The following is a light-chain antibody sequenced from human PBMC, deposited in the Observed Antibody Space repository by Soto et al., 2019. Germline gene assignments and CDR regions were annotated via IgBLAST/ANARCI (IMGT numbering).Light chain of an antibody. V-gene: IGLV1-44*01. J-gene: IGLJ2*01. CDR3: AAWDDSLDVVA. CDR2: SSN. CDR1: TSNIGSNT. Sequence: QSVLTQPPSASGTPGQRVTISCSGSTSNIGSNTVNWYQQLPGTAPKLLIYSSNQRPSGVPDRFSGSKSGTSASLAISGLQSEDEAEYYCAAWDDSLDVVAFGGGTKHTVL.